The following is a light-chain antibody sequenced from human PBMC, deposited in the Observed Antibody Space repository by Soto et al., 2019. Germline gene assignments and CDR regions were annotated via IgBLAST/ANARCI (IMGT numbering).Light chain of an antibody. CDR1: QSVSSY. Sequence: EIVLTQSPATLSLSPGERATLSCRASQSVSSYLAWYQQKPGQAPRLLIYDASNRATGIQARFSGSGSGTDFTLTISSLEPEDFAVYYCQQRSNWPPTFCQGTKLEI. J-gene: IGKJ2*01. V-gene: IGKV3-11*01. CDR2: DAS. CDR3: QQRSNWPPT.